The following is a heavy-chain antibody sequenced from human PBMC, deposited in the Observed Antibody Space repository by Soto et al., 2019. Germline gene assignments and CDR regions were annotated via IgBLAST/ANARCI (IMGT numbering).Heavy chain of an antibody. CDR2: ISSSGTGI. J-gene: IGHJ3*02. CDR1: GFTFSDYY. CDR3: ARAYSDAFDI. D-gene: IGHD2-15*01. V-gene: IGHV3-11*01. Sequence: RGSLRLSCAPSGFTFSDYYLIWIRQAPGTGLEWVSYISSSGTGIYYGDSVKGRFTIARDNAKNSLYLQMNSLRAEDTAVYYCARAYSDAFDIWGQGTMVTVSS.